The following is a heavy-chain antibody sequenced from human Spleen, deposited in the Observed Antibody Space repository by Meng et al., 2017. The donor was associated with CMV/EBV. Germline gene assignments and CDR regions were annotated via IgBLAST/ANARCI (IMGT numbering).Heavy chain of an antibody. J-gene: IGHJ4*02. V-gene: IGHV4-34*01. CDR1: GGSFSGYY. D-gene: IGHD4-11*01. Sequence: SQTLSLTCAVYGGSFSGYYWSWIRQPPGKGLEWIGEINHSGSTNYNPSLKSRVTISVDTSKNQFSLKLSSVTAADTAVYYCARTQPYSNVVDYWGQGTLVTVS. CDR3: ARTQPYSNVVDY. CDR2: INHSGST.